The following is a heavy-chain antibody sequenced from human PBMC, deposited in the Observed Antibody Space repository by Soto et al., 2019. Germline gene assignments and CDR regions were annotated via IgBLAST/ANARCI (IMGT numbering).Heavy chain of an antibody. V-gene: IGHV4-59*01. CDR2: IHYSGTT. D-gene: IGHD6-13*01. J-gene: IGHJ4*02. CDR1: GGSMRNYF. Sequence: SETLSLTCTVSGGSMRNYFWTWIRQPPGKGLEWIGYIHYSGTTSFFPSYNPSLRSRVTISEGTSKNQFSLKLLSVTTADTAVYFCAAGEASSRNLASYYFDYCGQVTPVTFSS. CDR3: AAGEASSRNLASYYFDY.